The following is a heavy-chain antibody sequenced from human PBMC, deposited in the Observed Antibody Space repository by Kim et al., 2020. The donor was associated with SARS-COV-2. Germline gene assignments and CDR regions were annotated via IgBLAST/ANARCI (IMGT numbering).Heavy chain of an antibody. CDR1: GGSISSYY. Sequence: SETLSLTCTVSGGSISSYYWSWIRQPPGKGLEWIGYIYYSGSTNYNPSLKSRVTISVDTSKNQFSLKLSSVTAADTAVYYCARDSGANYGGNYLFDYWGQGTLVTVSS. CDR2: IYYSGST. CDR3: ARDSGANYGGNYLFDY. D-gene: IGHD4-17*01. V-gene: IGHV4-59*01. J-gene: IGHJ4*02.